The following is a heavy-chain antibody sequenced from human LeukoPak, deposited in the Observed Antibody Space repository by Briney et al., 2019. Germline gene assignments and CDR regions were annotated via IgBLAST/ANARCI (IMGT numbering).Heavy chain of an antibody. V-gene: IGHV3-43*01. CDR3: AKDIRATENLFFDY. CDR1: GFTFDDYS. D-gene: IGHD1-14*01. Sequence: GGSLRLSCAASGFTFDDYSMNWVRQAPGRGLEWVSLISWGGGSTYYADSVKGRFTISRDNSKNSLYLQMNSLRTEDTALYYCAKDIRATENLFFDYWGQGTLVTVSS. J-gene: IGHJ4*02. CDR2: ISWGGGST.